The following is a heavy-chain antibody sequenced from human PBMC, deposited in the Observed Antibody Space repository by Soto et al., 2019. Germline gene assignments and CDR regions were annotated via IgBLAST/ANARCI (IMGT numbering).Heavy chain of an antibody. V-gene: IGHV1-46*01. CDR2: INPSGGST. D-gene: IGHD6-13*01. Sequence: ASVKVSCKASGYTFTSYFMHWVRQAPGQGLEWMGIINPSGGSTSYAQKFQGRVTMTRDTSTSTVYMELSSLRSEGTAVYYCAREDSGYSSAWYTHYWGQGTLVTVSS. J-gene: IGHJ4*02. CDR1: GYTFTSYF. CDR3: AREDSGYSSAWYTHY.